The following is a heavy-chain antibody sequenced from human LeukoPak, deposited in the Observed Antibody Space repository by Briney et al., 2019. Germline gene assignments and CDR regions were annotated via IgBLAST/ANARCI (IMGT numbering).Heavy chain of an antibody. J-gene: IGHJ5*02. V-gene: IGHV3-23*01. CDR3: AKSPIRDIVVVPAALNWFDP. D-gene: IGHD2-2*01. CDR1: GFTFSSYA. Sequence: GGSLRLSCAASGFTFSSYAMSWVRQAPGKGLEWVSAISGSGGSTYYADSVKGRFTISRDNSKNTLYLQMNSLRAEDTAVYYCAKSPIRDIVVVPAALNWFDPWGQGTLVIVSS. CDR2: ISGSGGST.